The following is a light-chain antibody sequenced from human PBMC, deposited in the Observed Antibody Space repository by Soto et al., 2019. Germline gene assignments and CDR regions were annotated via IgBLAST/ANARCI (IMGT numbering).Light chain of an antibody. Sequence: QSALTQPASVSGAPGQSITISCTGTSSDVGGYTYVSWYQQHPGKAPKLIIYEVSNRPSGVSNRFSGSKSGNTASLTISGLQAEDEADYYCNSYTSKSTGVFGTWTKVTVL. J-gene: IGLJ1*01. V-gene: IGLV2-14*01. CDR3: NSYTSKSTGV. CDR2: EVS. CDR1: SSDVGGYTY.